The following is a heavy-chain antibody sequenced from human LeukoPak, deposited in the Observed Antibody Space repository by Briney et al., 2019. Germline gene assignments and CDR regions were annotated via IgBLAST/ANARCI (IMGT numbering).Heavy chain of an antibody. CDR1: GGSISSGDYY. D-gene: IGHD3-22*01. V-gene: IGHV4-30-4*08. CDR2: IYYSGST. CDR3: ARDSPGPYYYDSSGYLSGHWFDP. J-gene: IGHJ5*02. Sequence: SQTLSLTCTFSGGSISSGDYYWSWIRQPPGKGLEWIGYIYYSGSTYYNPSLKSRVTISVDTSKNQFSLKLSSGTAADTAVYYCARDSPGPYYYDSSGYLSGHWFDPWGQGTLVTVSS.